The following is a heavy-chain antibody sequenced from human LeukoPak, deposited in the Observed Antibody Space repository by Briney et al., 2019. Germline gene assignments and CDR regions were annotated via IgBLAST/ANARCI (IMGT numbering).Heavy chain of an antibody. D-gene: IGHD3-22*01. CDR3: ARGITLMIVAPAY. V-gene: IGHV3-53*01. CDR2: IYSNNST. Sequence: GGSLRLSCAASGFSFRNNYMTWVRQAPGKGLEWVSAIYSNNSTYYADSVKGRFTISRDNSKNTVYLQMNSLRAEDTAVYYCARGITLMIVAPAYWGQGTLVTVSS. CDR1: GFSFRNNY. J-gene: IGHJ4*02.